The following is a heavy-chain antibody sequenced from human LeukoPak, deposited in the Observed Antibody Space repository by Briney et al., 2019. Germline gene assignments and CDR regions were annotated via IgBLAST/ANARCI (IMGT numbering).Heavy chain of an antibody. V-gene: IGHV4-31*03. Sequence: SETVSLTCTVSSGSSCSGGYYWSWIRQHPGKGLEWIGYIYYSGRTYYIPSLTSRVPITVEPSNHQFSLKLRSAAAADTDFYYWASGTTEIDYIDYWGQRTPVSVSS. CDR1: SGSSCSGGYY. CDR2: IYYSGRT. D-gene: IGHD1-7*01. CDR3: ASGTTEIDYIDY. J-gene: IGHJ4*03.